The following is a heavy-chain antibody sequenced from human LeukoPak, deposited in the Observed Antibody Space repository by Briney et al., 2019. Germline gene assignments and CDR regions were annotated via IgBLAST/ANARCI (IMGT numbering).Heavy chain of an antibody. CDR1: GGSISSSSYY. D-gene: IGHD3-9*01. Sequence: SETLSLTCTVSGGSISSSSYYWGWIRQPPGKGLEWIGSIYYSGSTYYNPSLKSRVTTSVDTSKNQFSLKLSSVTAADTAVYYCARHKNDILTPVDYWGQGTLVTVSS. V-gene: IGHV4-39*01. CDR2: IYYSGST. CDR3: ARHKNDILTPVDY. J-gene: IGHJ4*02.